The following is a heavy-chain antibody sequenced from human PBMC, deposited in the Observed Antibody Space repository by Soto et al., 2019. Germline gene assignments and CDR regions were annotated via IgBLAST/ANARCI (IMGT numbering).Heavy chain of an antibody. CDR1: GGDISMGDYY. Sequence: SETLSLICTLSGGDISMGDYYCGWIRQPPGKELERSASIYYVGSAFYNSSLENRVTISVDMSKDLFSLKLTSVTATDTAVTFCTGHAALRAAVGSLDPWDQGPRITVS. D-gene: IGHD6-13*01. V-gene: IGHV4-39*01. J-gene: IGHJ5*02. CDR3: TGHAALRAAVGSLDP. CDR2: IYYVGSA.